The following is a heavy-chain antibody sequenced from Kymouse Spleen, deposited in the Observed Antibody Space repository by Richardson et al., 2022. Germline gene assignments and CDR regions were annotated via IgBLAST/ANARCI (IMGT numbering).Heavy chain of an antibody. CDR3: ARVDYSSSSGNWFDP. V-gene: IGHV3-66*03. CDR2: IYSCGST. Sequence: EVQLVESGGGLIQPGGSLRLSCAASGFTVSSNYMSWVRQAPGKGLEWVSVIYSCGSTYYADSVKGRFTISRDNSKNTLYLQMNSLRAEDTAVYYCARVDYSSSSGNWFDPWGQGTLVTVSS. CDR1: GFTVSSNY. J-gene: IGHJ5*02. D-gene: IGHD6-6*01.